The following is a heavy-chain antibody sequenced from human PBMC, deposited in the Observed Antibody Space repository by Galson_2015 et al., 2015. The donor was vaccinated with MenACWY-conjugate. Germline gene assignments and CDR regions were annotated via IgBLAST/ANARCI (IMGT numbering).Heavy chain of an antibody. V-gene: IGHV2-5*02. CDR3: AHSLETPIYYYYGMDV. Sequence: PALVKPTQTLTLTCTFSGFSLSTSGVGVGWIRQPPGKALEWLALIYWDDDKRYSPSLKSRLTITKDTSKNQVVLTMTNMDPVDTATYYCAHSLETPIYYYYGMDVWGQGTTVTVSS. D-gene: IGHD1-1*01. J-gene: IGHJ6*02. CDR2: IYWDDDK. CDR1: GFSLSTSGVG.